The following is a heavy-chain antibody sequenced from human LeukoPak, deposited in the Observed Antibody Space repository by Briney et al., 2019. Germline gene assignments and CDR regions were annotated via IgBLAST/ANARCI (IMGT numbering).Heavy chain of an antibody. D-gene: IGHD6-13*01. CDR2: IIPIFGTA. CDR3: ARGGSARQQLVPFDY. CDR1: GYTFTSYG. V-gene: IGHV1-69*01. J-gene: IGHJ4*02. Sequence: ASVKVSCKASGYTFTSYGISWVRQAPGQGLEWMGGIIPIFGTANYAQKFQGRVTITADESTSTAYMELSSLRSEDTAVYYCARGGSARQQLVPFDYWGQGTLVTVSS.